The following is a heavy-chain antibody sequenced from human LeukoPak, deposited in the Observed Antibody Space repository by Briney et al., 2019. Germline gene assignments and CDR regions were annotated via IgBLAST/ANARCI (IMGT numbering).Heavy chain of an antibody. D-gene: IGHD6-13*01. Sequence: PSETLSLTCTVSGGSISSGGYYWSWIRQHPGKGLEWIGYIYYSGSTYYSPSLKSRVTISVDTSKNQFSLKLSSVTAADTAVYYCARDRAASYYYGMDVWGQGTTVTVSS. CDR1: GGSISSGGYY. CDR2: IYYSGST. V-gene: IGHV4-31*03. CDR3: ARDRAASYYYGMDV. J-gene: IGHJ6*02.